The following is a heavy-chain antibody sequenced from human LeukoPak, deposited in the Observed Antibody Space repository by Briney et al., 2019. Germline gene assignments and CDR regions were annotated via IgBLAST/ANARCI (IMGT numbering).Heavy chain of an antibody. D-gene: IGHD3-22*01. Sequence: ASVKVSCKASGYTFTSYYIYWMRQAHGHGLDWMGIINPSGGRTNYAHKFQGRVTMTRDVSTSTVYMELSSLRSEDTAVYYCARGAHVRMYDSNHNCFDPWGRGTLVTVSS. V-gene: IGHV1-46*01. CDR3: ARGAHVRMYDSNHNCFDP. J-gene: IGHJ5*02. CDR1: GYTFTSYY. CDR2: INPSGGRT.